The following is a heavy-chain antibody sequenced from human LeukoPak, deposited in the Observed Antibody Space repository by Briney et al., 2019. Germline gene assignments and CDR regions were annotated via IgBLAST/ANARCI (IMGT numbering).Heavy chain of an antibody. Sequence: GGSLRLSCEASGFTFSSYGMHWVRQAPGKGLEWVAFIRYDGSNKYYADSVKGRFTISRDNSKNTLYLQMNSLRAEDTAVYYCAKDPFLSGSVGAFDIWGQGTMVTVSS. D-gene: IGHD2-15*01. CDR2: IRYDGSNK. CDR3: AKDPFLSGSVGAFDI. V-gene: IGHV3-30*02. J-gene: IGHJ3*02. CDR1: GFTFSSYG.